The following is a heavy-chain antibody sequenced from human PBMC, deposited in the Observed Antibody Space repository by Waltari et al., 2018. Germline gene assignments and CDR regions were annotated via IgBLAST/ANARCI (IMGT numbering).Heavy chain of an antibody. CDR2: IWFDGSDK. Sequence: QVNLVESGGGVVQPGGSLRRSCAPSGFTFSNFGMHWVRQAPGKGLEWVALIWFDGSDKFYADSVRGRFTISRDNSARTLYLDMDSLRLDDTAMYYCAKDAFGNTYLDFWGQGTLVTVSS. CDR3: AKDAFGNTYLDF. CDR1: GFTFSNFG. V-gene: IGHV3-30*02. J-gene: IGHJ4*02. D-gene: IGHD2-2*02.